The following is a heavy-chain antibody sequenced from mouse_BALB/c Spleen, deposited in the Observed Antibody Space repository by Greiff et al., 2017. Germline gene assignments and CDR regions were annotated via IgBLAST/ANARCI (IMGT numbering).Heavy chain of an antibody. V-gene: IGHV1S135*01. Sequence: EVQLQQSGPELGKPGASVKISCKASGYSFTGYNMYWVKQSHRKSLEWIGYIDPYNGGTSYNQKSKGKATLTLDKSSSTAYMHLNSLTSEDSAIYYCARGDYRYAWFAYWGQGTLVTVSA. CDR2: IDPYNGGT. D-gene: IGHD2-14*01. CDR1: GYSFTGYN. J-gene: IGHJ3*01. CDR3: ARGDYRYAWFAY.